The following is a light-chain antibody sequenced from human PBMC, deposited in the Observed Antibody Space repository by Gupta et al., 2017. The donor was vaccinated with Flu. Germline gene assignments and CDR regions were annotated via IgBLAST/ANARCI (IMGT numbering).Light chain of an antibody. CDR2: GAS. V-gene: IGKV3-20*01. CDR1: QSISSSY. J-gene: IGKJ1*01. Sequence: ELVLTQSSGTVSLSPGKRATLSCRAGQSISSSYLAWYQQKPGQAPRLLIDGASSRATGIPDRFSGSGSGTDFTLTISRLEPEDFAVYYCQHYGSSPQTFGQGTKVEIK. CDR3: QHYGSSPQT.